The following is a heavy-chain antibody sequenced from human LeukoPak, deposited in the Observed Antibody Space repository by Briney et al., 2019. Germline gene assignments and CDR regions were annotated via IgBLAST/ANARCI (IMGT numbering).Heavy chain of an antibody. J-gene: IGHJ4*02. V-gene: IGHV3-23*01. Sequence: GGSLRLACAASGFTFRSYAMSWVRQAPGKGLEWVSAISGSGGSTYYADSVKGRFTISRDNSKNTLYLQMNSLRAEDTAVYYCAKVYDFWSGYYLDYWGQGTLVTVSS. CDR2: ISGSGGST. D-gene: IGHD3-3*01. CDR1: GFTFRSYA. CDR3: AKVYDFWSGYYLDY.